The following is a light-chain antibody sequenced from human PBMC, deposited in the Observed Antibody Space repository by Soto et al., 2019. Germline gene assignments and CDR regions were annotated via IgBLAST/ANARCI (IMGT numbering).Light chain of an antibody. CDR2: SDN. CDR3: AAWDESPNVPV. CDR1: NSNIGRNT. V-gene: IGLV1-44*01. Sequence: QSVLTQPPSASGTPGQRVTISCSGSNSNIGRNTVNWSQQFPGAAPNLLIHSDNERPSWVPDRFSGCSSGTSASLSISGRQSEDEADYYCAAWDESPNVPVFGGGTK. J-gene: IGLJ3*02.